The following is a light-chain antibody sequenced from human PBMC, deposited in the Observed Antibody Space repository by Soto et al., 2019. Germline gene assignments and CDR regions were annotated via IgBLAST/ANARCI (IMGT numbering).Light chain of an antibody. CDR3: CAYAGGSTYVL. Sequence: QSALTQPASVSGSPGQSITISCTGTSSDIGSYNLVSWYQQHPGKAPKLMIYEDSKWPSGVPNRFSGSKSGNTASLTISGLQAEDEADYHCCAYAGGSTYVLFGGGTKLTVL. J-gene: IGLJ2*01. CDR2: EDS. V-gene: IGLV2-23*01. CDR1: SSDIGSYNL.